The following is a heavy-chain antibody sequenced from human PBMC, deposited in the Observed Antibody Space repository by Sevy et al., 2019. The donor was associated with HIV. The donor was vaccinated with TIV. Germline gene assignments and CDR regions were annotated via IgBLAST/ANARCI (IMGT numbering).Heavy chain of an antibody. CDR3: ARTKSNTAMVSSDY. D-gene: IGHD5-18*01. CDR1: EFCFSSYS. CDR2: ISSSSSTM. V-gene: IGHV3-48*01. J-gene: IGHJ4*02. Sequence: GGSLRLSCAASEFCFSSYSMNWVGQAPGQGLEWVSYISSSSSTMYYADSVKGRFTISRDNAKNSLYLQMNTLRAEDTAVYYCARTKSNTAMVSSDYWGQGTLVTVSS.